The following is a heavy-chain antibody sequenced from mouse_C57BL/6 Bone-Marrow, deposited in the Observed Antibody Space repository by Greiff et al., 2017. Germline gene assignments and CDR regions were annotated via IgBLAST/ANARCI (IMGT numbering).Heavy chain of an antibody. CDR1: GYTFTNYW. J-gene: IGHJ1*03. CDR3: ARGNYYGSSQGYFDV. D-gene: IGHD1-1*01. Sequence: QVQLQQSGAELVRPGTSVKMSCKASGYTFTNYWIGWAKQRPGHGLEWIGDIYPGGGYTNYNEKFKGKATLTADKSSSTAYMQFSSLTSEDSAIYYCARGNYYGSSQGYFDVWGTGTTVTVSS. V-gene: IGHV1-63*01. CDR2: IYPGGGYT.